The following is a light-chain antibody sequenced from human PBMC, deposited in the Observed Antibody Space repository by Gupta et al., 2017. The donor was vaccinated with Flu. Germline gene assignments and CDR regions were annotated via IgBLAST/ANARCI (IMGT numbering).Light chain of an antibody. V-gene: IGKV3-20*01. CDR3: QQYDSPPQT. CDR1: QSISSSK. Sequence: EIVLTQSPGPLSLSPGERATLSCRASQSISSSKLAWYQQKPGQVPRLLIYDAASRATGIPDRFSGSGSGTDFTLTISSLEPEDSAVYHCQQYDSPPQTFGQGTKVEIK. CDR2: DAA. J-gene: IGKJ1*01.